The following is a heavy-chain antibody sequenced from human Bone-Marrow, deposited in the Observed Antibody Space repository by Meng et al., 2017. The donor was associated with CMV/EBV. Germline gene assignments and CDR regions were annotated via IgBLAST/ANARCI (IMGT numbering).Heavy chain of an antibody. V-gene: IGHV1-46*01. CDR2: INPSGGST. D-gene: IGHD3-3*01. J-gene: IGHJ6*02. CDR1: GYTFTSYY. CDR3: ARARGGFWSGYYYYYYYGIDV. Sequence: ASVKVSCKASGYTFTSYYMHWVRQAPGQGLEWMGIINPSGGSTSYAQKFQGRVTMTRDTSTSTVYMERSRLRSEDTAVYYCARARGGFWSGYYYYYYYGIDVWGQGTTVTVSS.